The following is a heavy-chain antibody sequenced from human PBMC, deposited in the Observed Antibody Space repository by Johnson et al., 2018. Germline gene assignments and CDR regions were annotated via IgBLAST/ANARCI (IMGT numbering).Heavy chain of an antibody. J-gene: IGHJ6*03. Sequence: VQLVESGGGLVQLGGSLRLSCAASGFTFSSYAMSWVRQAPGKGLEWVSVISGSGDSTYYADSVKGRFTISRDNSKNTLYLQMNSLRAEDTAVYYCAKDSDGTGVITPYYYYMDVWGKGTTVTVSS. D-gene: IGHD3-22*01. CDR3: AKDSDGTGVITPYYYYMDV. V-gene: IGHV3-23*04. CDR2: ISGSGDST. CDR1: GFTFSSYA.